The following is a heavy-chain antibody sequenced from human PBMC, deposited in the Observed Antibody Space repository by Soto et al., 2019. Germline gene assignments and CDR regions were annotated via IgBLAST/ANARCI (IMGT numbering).Heavy chain of an antibody. CDR1: GFSLSSYC. CDR2: ISGSGERA. D-gene: IGHD3-3*01. V-gene: IGHV3-23*01. CDR3: ARMSDFWSGYSVSETSFSYYHLDV. Sequence: GSLRLSCAASGFSLSSYCMSWFRHARGKWLEWVSGISGSGERAYYADSVKGQFTISRDNARNTVNLQINSLRAEDTAVYFCARMSDFWSGYSVSETSFSYYHLDVWGQGTTVTVSS. J-gene: IGHJ6*02.